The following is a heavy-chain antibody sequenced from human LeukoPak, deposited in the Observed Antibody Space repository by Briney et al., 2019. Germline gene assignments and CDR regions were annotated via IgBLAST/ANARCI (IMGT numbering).Heavy chain of an antibody. J-gene: IGHJ4*02. CDR3: ARGYCSGGNCYYFDY. CDR1: GGSVNSGNNC. Sequence: ASETLSLTCTVSGGSVNSGNNCWSWLRQPAGKGLEWIGRICTSGSTNYNPSLKSRVTISVDTSKNQFSLNLNSVTAADTAVYYCARGYCSGGNCYYFDYWGQGTLVTVSP. D-gene: IGHD2-15*01. CDR2: ICTSGST. V-gene: IGHV4-61*02.